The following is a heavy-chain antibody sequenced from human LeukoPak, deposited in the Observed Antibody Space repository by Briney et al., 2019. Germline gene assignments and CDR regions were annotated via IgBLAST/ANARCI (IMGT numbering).Heavy chain of an antibody. D-gene: IGHD4-17*01. CDR2: IHAGGDST. Sequence: GGSLRLSCIASGFTFRNFAMMWVRQAPGKGLEWVSAIHAGGDSTVYADAVRGRFTLSRDNSNNALYLQMNELRADDTAVYYCARDPNGDYIGAFDFWGQGTMVTVS. CDR1: GFTFRNFA. J-gene: IGHJ3*01. CDR3: ARDPNGDYIGAFDF. V-gene: IGHV3-23*01.